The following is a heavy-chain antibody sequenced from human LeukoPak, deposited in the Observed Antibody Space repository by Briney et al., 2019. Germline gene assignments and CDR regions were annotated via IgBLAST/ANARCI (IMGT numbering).Heavy chain of an antibody. CDR3: AGSPHVYGDYAGVWFDP. CDR1: GYTFTSYG. Sequence: ASVKVSCKASGYTFTSYGISWVRQAPGQGLEWMGWISTYSSNTDYTQKFLGRVTMTTDTSTNTAYMELRSLRSDDTAVYYCAGSPHVYGDYAGVWFDPWGQGTLVTVSS. D-gene: IGHD4-17*01. V-gene: IGHV1-18*01. CDR2: ISTYSSNT. J-gene: IGHJ5*02.